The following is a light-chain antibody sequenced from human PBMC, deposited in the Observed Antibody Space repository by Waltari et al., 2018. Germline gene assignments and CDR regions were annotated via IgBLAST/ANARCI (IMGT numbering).Light chain of an antibody. J-gene: IGLJ3*02. CDR3: MFWPSNVWV. V-gene: IGLV5-37*01. CDR2: YKSDSEK. Sequence: QPVLTQPPSSFASTGESARLTCTLPRDFNVDDFNIYWYQQKPGRPPRFPLYYKSDSEKAQGSGVPSRFSEPKDASANAGIFLISGLQFVAEADYYCMFWPSNVWVFGGGTKLAVL. CDR1: RDFNVDDFN.